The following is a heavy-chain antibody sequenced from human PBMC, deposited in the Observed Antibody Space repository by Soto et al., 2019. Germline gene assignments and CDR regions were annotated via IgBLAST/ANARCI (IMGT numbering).Heavy chain of an antibody. V-gene: IGHV3-30-3*01. CDR2: ISYDGSNK. CDR3: ARDNSLNYSHEVTIFGVVIPNYYYYYGMDV. J-gene: IGHJ6*02. CDR1: GFTFSSYA. D-gene: IGHD3-3*01. Sequence: PGGSLRLSCAASGFTFSSYAMHWVRQAPGKGLEWVAVISYDGSNKYYADTVKGRFTISRDNSKNTLYLQMNSLRAEDTAVYYCARDNSLNYSHEVTIFGVVIPNYYYYYGMDVWGQGTTVTVSS.